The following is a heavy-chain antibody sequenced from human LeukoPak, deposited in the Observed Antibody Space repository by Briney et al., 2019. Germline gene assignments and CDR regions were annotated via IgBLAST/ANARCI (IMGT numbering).Heavy chain of an antibody. J-gene: IGHJ4*02. V-gene: IGHV4-4*07. CDR2: IYTSGST. CDR1: GGSISSHY. CDR3: ESLTYYYGSGSYYSDY. Sequence: SETLSLTCTVSGGSISSHYWSWIRQPAGKGLEWIGRIYTSGSTNYNPSLKSRVTISVDTSKNQFSLKLSSVTAADTAVYYCESLTYYYGSGSYYSDYWGQGTLVTVSS. D-gene: IGHD3-10*01.